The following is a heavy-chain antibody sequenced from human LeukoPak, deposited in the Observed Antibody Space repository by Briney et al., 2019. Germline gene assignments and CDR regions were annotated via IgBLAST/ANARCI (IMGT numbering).Heavy chain of an antibody. Sequence: PSETLSLTCTVSGVSLSSDKYYWTWIRQRPGKGLEWIGHIYYSGSTSFNPSLKSRVSMSMDTSKSQSSLKLTSVTAADTAVYYCATPYCGAISCLDVFDVWGQGTVVTVSS. D-gene: IGHD2-21*01. CDR2: IYYSGST. V-gene: IGHV4-31*03. CDR3: ATPYCGAISCLDVFDV. CDR1: GVSLSSDKYY. J-gene: IGHJ3*01.